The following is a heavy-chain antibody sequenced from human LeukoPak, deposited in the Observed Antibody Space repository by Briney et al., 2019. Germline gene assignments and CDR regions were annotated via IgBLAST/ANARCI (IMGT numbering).Heavy chain of an antibody. J-gene: IGHJ4*02. CDR3: ARWRYSSSTQD. CDR2: IYYSGST. V-gene: IGHV4-39*07. D-gene: IGHD6-6*01. CDR1: GFTVSTSY. Sequence: GSLRLSCAASGFTVSTSYMSWVRQAPGKGLEWIGSIYYSGSTYYNPSLKSRVTISVDTSKNQFSLKLSSVTAADTAVYYCARWRYSSSTQDWGQGTLVTVSS.